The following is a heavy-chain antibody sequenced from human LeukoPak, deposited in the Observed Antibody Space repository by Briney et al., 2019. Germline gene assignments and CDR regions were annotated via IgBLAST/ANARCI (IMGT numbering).Heavy chain of an antibody. CDR1: GGSFSGYY. CDR2: INHSGST. D-gene: IGHD1-14*01. V-gene: IGHV4-34*01. CDR3: ARGRRTTLYYYYYMDV. J-gene: IGHJ6*03. Sequence: SETLSLTCAVYGGSFSGYYWSWIRQPPGKGLEWIGEINHSGSTNYNPSLKSRVTISVGTSKNQFSLKLSSVTAADTAVYYCARGRRTTLYYYYYMDVWGKGTTVTVSS.